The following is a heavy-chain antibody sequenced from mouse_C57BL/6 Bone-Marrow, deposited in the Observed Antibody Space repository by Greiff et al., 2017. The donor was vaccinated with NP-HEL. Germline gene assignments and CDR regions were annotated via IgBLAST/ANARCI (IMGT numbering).Heavy chain of an antibody. V-gene: IGHV1-81*01. J-gene: IGHJ4*01. D-gene: IGHD3-2*02. Sequence: VQLQQSGAELARPGASVKLSCKASGYTFTSYGISWVKQRPGQGLEWIGEIYPRSGNTYYNEKFKGKATLTADKSSSTAYMELRSLTSEDSAVYFCARKAQVYYAMDYWGQGTSVTVSS. CDR1: GYTFTSYG. CDR2: IYPRSGNT. CDR3: ARKAQVYYAMDY.